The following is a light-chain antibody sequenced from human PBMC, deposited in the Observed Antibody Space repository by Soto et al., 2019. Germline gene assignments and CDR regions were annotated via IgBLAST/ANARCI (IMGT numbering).Light chain of an antibody. CDR3: QQYNNWIT. Sequence: EIVMTPSPATLSVSPVERATLSCRASQSVSSNLAWYQQTPGQAPRLLIYGASTRATGIPARFSGSGSGTEFTLTISSLQSEDFAVYYCQQYNNWITFGQGTRLEIK. CDR1: QSVSSN. V-gene: IGKV3-15*01. J-gene: IGKJ5*01. CDR2: GAS.